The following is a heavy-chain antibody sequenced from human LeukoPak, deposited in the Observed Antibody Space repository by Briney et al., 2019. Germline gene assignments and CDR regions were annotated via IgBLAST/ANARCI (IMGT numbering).Heavy chain of an antibody. J-gene: IGHJ4*02. V-gene: IGHV3-30*02. CDR3: AKVSLEQWLVPYLDY. Sequence: GGSLRLSCAASGFTFSSYGMHWVRQAPGKGLEWVAFIRYDGSNKYYADSVEGRFTISRDNSKNTLYLQMNSLRAEDTAVYYCAKVSLEQWLVPYLDYWGQGTLVTVSS. CDR1: GFTFSSYG. CDR2: IRYDGSNK. D-gene: IGHD6-19*01.